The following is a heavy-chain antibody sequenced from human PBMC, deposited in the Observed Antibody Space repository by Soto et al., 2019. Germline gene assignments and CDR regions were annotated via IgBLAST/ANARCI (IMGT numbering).Heavy chain of an antibody. D-gene: IGHD2-15*01. J-gene: IGHJ4*02. CDR3: ALRGDSIGYFES. CDR1: GITFNNYA. Sequence: GGSLRLSCAASGITFNNYAMSWVRQAPGKGLEWVSTISGNGRVTYYSDSVKGRFTISRDNSKNIVYLQMNSLRAEDTVLYYCALRGDSIGYFESWGQGVLVTVSS. CDR2: ISGNGRVT. V-gene: IGHV3-23*01.